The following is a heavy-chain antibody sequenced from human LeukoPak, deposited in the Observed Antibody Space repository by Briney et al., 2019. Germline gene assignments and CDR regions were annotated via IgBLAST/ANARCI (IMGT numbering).Heavy chain of an antibody. CDR1: GGSISSSSCY. CDR2: IYYSGSA. D-gene: IGHD3-22*01. J-gene: IGHJ3*02. V-gene: IGHV4-31*03. Sequence: NPSETLSLTCTVSGGSISSSSCYWSWIRQHPGKGLEWIGYIYYSGSAYYNPSLKSRVTISVDTSKNQFSLKLSSVTAADTAVYYRARVLNTYYYDSSGYYYPGPDAFDIWGQGTMVTVSS. CDR3: ARVLNTYYYDSSGYYYPGPDAFDI.